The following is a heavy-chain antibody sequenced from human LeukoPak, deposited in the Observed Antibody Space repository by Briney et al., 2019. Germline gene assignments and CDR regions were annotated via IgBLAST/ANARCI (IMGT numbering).Heavy chain of an antibody. CDR1: GGSVSSYSHY. CDR2: IYYSGST. J-gene: IGHJ4*02. D-gene: IGHD5-18*01. CDR3: ARDKQPGDY. Sequence: PSETLSLTCTVSGGSVSSYSHYWSWIRQPPGKGLEWIGYIYYSGSTNYNPSLKSRVTISVDTSKNQFSLKLSSVTAADTAVYYCARDKQPGDYWGQGTLVTVSS. V-gene: IGHV4-61*01.